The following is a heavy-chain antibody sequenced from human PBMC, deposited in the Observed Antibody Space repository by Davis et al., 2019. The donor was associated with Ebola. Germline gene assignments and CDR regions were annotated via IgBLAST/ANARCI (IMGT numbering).Heavy chain of an antibody. CDR2: INSVGGNI. J-gene: IGHJ4*02. CDR3: GRDAEGDEAFDY. D-gene: IGHD2-21*01. V-gene: IGHV3-48*01. Sequence: GESLKISCAASGFTFTDYGMTWVRQAPGKGLEWVSHINSVGGNILYADSVKGRFIISRDSARDSLYLEMNRLRVEDSAVYYCGRDAEGDEAFDYWGQGTLVTVSS. CDR1: GFTFTDYG.